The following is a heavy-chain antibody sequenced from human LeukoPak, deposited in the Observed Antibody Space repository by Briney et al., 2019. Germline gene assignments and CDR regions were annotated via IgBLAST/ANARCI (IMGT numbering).Heavy chain of an antibody. CDR1: GGSISSYY. D-gene: IGHD6-19*01. Sequence: SETLSLTCTVSGGSISSYYWSWIRQPPGKGLEWIGYIYYSGSTNYNPSLKSRVTISVDTSKNQFSLKLSSVTAADTAVYYCARALSGWTSYYFDYWGQGTLVTVSS. V-gene: IGHV4-59*01. J-gene: IGHJ4*02. CDR3: ARALSGWTSYYFDY. CDR2: IYYSGST.